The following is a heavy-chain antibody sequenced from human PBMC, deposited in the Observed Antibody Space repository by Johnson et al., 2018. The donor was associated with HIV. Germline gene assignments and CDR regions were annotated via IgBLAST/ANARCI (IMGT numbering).Heavy chain of an antibody. CDR3: AKSGFSGSYQGAYDI. Sequence: QVQLVESGGGVVQPGRSLRLSCAASGFSFSPYALHWVRQTPGKGLEWVAVISYDGSNKYYADSVKGRFTISRDNSKNTLYLQMNSLRAEDTAVYYCAKSGFSGSYQGAYDIWGQGTMVTVSS. CDR2: ISYDGSNK. J-gene: IGHJ3*02. D-gene: IGHD1-26*01. CDR1: GFSFSPYA. V-gene: IGHV3-30*18.